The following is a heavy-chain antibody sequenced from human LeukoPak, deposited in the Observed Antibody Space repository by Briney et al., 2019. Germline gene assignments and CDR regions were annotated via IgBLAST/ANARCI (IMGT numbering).Heavy chain of an antibody. CDR2: IWYDGHNK. V-gene: IGHV3-33*06. J-gene: IGHJ6*03. D-gene: IGHD6-13*01. Sequence: GGSLRLSCAASGFTFTNYGMHWVRQAPGKGLEWVAVIWYDGHNKYYADSVKGRFTISRDNYKNMLYLQMNSLRAEDTAVYYCAKGHSSSWGNDFYHYMDVWGKGTTVTVSS. CDR3: AKGHSSSWGNDFYHYMDV. CDR1: GFTFTNYG.